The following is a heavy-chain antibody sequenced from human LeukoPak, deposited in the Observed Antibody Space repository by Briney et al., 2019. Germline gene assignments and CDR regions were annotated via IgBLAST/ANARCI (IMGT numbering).Heavy chain of an antibody. CDR2: IYYSGST. V-gene: IGHV4-59*01. CDR3: ARDNDCSGGSCYPIWFDP. J-gene: IGHJ5*02. Sequence: SETLSLTCTVSGGSISSYYWSWIRQPPGKGLEWIGYIYYSGSTNYNPSLKSRVTISVDTSKNQFSLKLSSVTAADTAVYYCARDNDCSGGSCYPIWFDPWGQGTLVTVSS. D-gene: IGHD2-15*01. CDR1: GGSISSYY.